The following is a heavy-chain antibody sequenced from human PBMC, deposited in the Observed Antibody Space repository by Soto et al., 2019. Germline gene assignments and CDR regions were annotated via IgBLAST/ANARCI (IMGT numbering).Heavy chain of an antibody. Sequence: SETLSLTCTVSGGSISSGDYYWSWIRQHPGKGLEWIGYIYYGGSTNYNPSLKSRVTMSVDTTKNQFPLKLTSVTAADTAVYYCARARRYTSSWYWFDPWGQGTLVTVSS. CDR1: GGSISSGDYY. D-gene: IGHD6-13*01. V-gene: IGHV4-31*03. J-gene: IGHJ5*02. CDR3: ARARRYTSSWYWFDP. CDR2: IYYGGST.